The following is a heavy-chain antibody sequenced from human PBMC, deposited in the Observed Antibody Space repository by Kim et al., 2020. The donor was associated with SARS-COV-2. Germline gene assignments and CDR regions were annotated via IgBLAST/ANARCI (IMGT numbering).Heavy chain of an antibody. CDR2: INWNGGST. D-gene: IGHD3-22*01. V-gene: IGHV3-20*04. CDR3: ARGSSGYYNYYYGMDV. CDR1: GFTFDDYG. J-gene: IGHJ6*02. Sequence: GGSLRLSCAASGFTFDDYGMSWVRQAPGKGLEWVSGINWNGGSTGYADSVKGRFTISRDNAKNSLYLQMNSLRAEDTALYYCARGSSGYYNYYYGMDVWGQGTTVTVPS.